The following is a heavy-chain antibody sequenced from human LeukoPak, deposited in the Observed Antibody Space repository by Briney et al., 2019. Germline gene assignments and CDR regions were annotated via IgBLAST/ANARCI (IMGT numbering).Heavy chain of an antibody. Sequence: PSETLSLTCTVSGGSINTASYYWGWIRQSPEKGLAWIGSIHIGGSTYYNPSFKSRVTISVDTSKNQFSLKLRSVTAADTAMYYCARLWSTDCSGGSCPHQPNSWGQGTLVTVSS. V-gene: IGHV4-39*01. CDR2: IHIGGST. CDR1: GGSINTASYY. D-gene: IGHD2-15*01. J-gene: IGHJ4*02. CDR3: ARLWSTDCSGGSCPHQPNS.